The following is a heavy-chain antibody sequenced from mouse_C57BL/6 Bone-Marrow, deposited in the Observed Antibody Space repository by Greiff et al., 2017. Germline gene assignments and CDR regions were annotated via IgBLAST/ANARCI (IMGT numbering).Heavy chain of an antibody. CDR1: GFSLSTFGLG. CDR3: ALIMADGYYVLCYFDV. V-gene: IGHV8-8*01. D-gene: IGHD2-3*01. J-gene: IGHJ1*03. CDR2: IWWDDDN. Sequence: QVTLKESGPGILQPSQTLSLTCSFSGFSLSTFGLGVGWIRQPSGMGLDWLAHIWWDDDNYYNQALKSRLTISKETSKKQVFLKIANVDTADTATYYWALIMADGYYVLCYFDVWGTGTTVTVSS.